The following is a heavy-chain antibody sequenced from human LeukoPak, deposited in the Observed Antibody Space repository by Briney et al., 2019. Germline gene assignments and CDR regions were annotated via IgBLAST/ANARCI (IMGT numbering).Heavy chain of an antibody. CDR2: ISSSSSYI. CDR1: GFTLSSYS. J-gene: IGHJ4*02. CDR3: ARESMTVTDY. V-gene: IGHV3-21*01. Sequence: GSLRLSCAASGFTLSSYSMNWVRQAPGKGLEWVSSISSSSSYIYYADSVKGRFTISRDDAKNSLYLQMNSLRAEDTAVYYCARESMTVTDYWGQGTLVTVSS. D-gene: IGHD4-17*01.